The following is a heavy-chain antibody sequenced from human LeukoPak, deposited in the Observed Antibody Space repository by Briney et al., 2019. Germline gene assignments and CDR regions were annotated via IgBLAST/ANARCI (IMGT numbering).Heavy chain of an antibody. CDR1: GFTFSSYW. CDR3: ARWGRDIVVVPAASSAYYYYYYMDV. V-gene: IGHV3-7*01. CDR2: IKQDGSEK. Sequence: GGSLRLSCAASGFTFSSYWMSWVRQAPGKGLEWVANIKQDGSEKYYVDSVKGRFTISRDNAKNSLYLQMNSRRAEDTAVYYCARWGRDIVVVPAASSAYYYYYYMDVWGKGTTVTISS. D-gene: IGHD2-2*01. J-gene: IGHJ6*03.